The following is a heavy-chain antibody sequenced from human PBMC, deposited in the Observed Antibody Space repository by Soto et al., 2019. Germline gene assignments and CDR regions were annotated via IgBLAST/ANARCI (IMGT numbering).Heavy chain of an antibody. J-gene: IGHJ5*02. Sequence: SETLSLTCTVSGGSISDYYWSWIRQPPGRGLEWIGYIHNSGSTVDKSSLKSRVTISVDTSKNQFSLKLSSVTAADTAVYYCARGSRGWFDPWGQGTLVTVSS. D-gene: IGHD3-16*01. V-gene: IGHV4-59*12. CDR3: ARGSRGWFDP. CDR1: GGSISDYY. CDR2: IHNSGST.